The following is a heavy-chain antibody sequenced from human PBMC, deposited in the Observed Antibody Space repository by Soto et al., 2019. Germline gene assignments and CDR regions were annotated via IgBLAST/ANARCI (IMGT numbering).Heavy chain of an antibody. CDR1: GGSFSGYY. CDR3: ARGSGSGYDSLDY. V-gene: IGHV4-34*01. Sequence: KPSETLSLTCAVYGGSFSGYYWSWIRQPPGKGLEWIGEINHSGSTNYNPSLKSRVTISVDTSKNQFSLKLSSATAADTAVYYCARGSGSGYDSLDYWGQGTLVTVSS. CDR2: INHSGST. J-gene: IGHJ4*02. D-gene: IGHD5-12*01.